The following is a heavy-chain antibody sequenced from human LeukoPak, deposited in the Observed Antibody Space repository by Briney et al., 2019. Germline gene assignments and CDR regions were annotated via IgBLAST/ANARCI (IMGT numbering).Heavy chain of an antibody. Sequence: GGSLRLSCAASGFTFSTSDMHWVRQVTGKGLEWVSAIGTGGDTYYPGSVKGRFTISRDNAENSLYLQMSSLRAEDTAVYYCAKAPVTTCRGAFCYPFDYWGLGTLVTVSS. CDR2: IGTGGDT. CDR3: AKAPVTTCRGAFCYPFDY. D-gene: IGHD2-15*01. V-gene: IGHV3-13*01. CDR1: GFTFSTSD. J-gene: IGHJ4*02.